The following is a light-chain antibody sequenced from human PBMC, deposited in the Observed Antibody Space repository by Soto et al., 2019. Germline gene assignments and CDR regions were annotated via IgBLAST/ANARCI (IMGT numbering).Light chain of an antibody. CDR1: QGINNY. Sequence: DIQMTQSPSSLSASVGXRVTITCRASQGINNYFAWYQQQPGKVPKLLIYAARILQSGVPSRFSGSGSGTDFTLTFIGLQPEDVATYFCQKHDSAPLTFGQGTKVDIK. CDR3: QKHDSAPLT. CDR2: AAR. V-gene: IGKV1-27*01. J-gene: IGKJ4*01.